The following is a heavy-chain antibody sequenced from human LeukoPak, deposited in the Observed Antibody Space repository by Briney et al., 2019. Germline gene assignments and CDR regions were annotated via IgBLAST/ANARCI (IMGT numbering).Heavy chain of an antibody. V-gene: IGHV1-2*06. CDR3: ARVRSIPYSSSWYEDYHSGMDV. D-gene: IGHD6-13*01. CDR1: GYTFTGYY. CDR2: INPNSGGR. Sequence: ASVKVSCKASGYTFTGYYMHWVRQAPGQGLEWMGRINPNSGGRNSAQEFQGRVTMTRDTSISTAYMELRSLRSDDTAIYYCARVRSIPYSSSWYEDYHSGMDVWGQGTTVTVSS. J-gene: IGHJ6*02.